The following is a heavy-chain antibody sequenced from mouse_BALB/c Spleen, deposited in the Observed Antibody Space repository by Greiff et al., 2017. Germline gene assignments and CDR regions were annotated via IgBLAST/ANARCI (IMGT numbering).Heavy chain of an antibody. CDR2: ISYSGST. CDR1: GYSITSDYA. V-gene: IGHV3-2*02. J-gene: IGHJ1*01. CDR3: ARDSRRYFDV. Sequence: EVKLMESGPGLVKPSQSLSLTCTVTGYSITSDYAWYWIRQFPGNKLEWMGYISYSGSTSYNPSLKSRISITRDTSKNQFFLQLNSVTTEDTATYYCARDSRRYFDVWGAGTTVTVSS.